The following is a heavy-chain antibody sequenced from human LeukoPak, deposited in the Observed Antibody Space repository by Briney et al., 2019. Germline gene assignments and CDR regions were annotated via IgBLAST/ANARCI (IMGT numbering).Heavy chain of an antibody. CDR1: GFTFSSYG. V-gene: IGHV3-30*03. J-gene: IGHJ4*02. Sequence: GGSLRLSCAASGFTFSSYGMHWVRQAPGKGLEWVAVISYDGSNKYYADSVKGRFTISRDNSKNTLYLQMNSLRAEDTAGYYCAALDHGHDYWGQGTLVTVSS. CDR3: AALDHGHDY. CDR2: ISYDGSNK.